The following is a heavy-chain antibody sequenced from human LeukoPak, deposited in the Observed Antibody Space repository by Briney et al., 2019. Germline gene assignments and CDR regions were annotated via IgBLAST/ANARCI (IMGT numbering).Heavy chain of an antibody. CDR3: AKGIESSGSYYTGFDC. CDR2: ISYDGTNK. J-gene: IGHJ4*02. Sequence: GGSLRLSCAASGFTFSNYAMHWVRQAPGKGLEWVAVISYDGTNKYYADSVKGRFTISRDNSKTTLYLQMNSLRAEDTAVYYCAKGIESSGSYYTGFDCWGQGTLVTVPS. D-gene: IGHD1-26*01. V-gene: IGHV3-30-3*01. CDR1: GFTFSNYA.